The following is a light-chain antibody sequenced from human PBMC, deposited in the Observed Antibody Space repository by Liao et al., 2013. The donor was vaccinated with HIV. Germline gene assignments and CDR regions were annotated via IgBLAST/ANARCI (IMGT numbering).Light chain of an antibody. Sequence: SSELTQSPSVSVSPGQTASITCSGDYLGDKYANWYQQKPGQSPLLVMSQDSQRPSGIPERFSGSNSGNTATLTISGTQAMDEADYYCQTWDSTSYVFGTGTKVIVL. CDR1: YLGDKY. CDR2: QDS. CDR3: QTWDSTSYV. V-gene: IGLV3-1*01. J-gene: IGLJ1*01.